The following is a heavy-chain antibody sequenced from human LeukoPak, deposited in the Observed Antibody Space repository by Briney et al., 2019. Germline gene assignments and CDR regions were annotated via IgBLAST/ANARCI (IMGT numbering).Heavy chain of an antibody. CDR1: GFTFSSYG. V-gene: IGHV3-33*06. Sequence: GGSLRLSCAASGFTFSSYGMHWVRQAPGQGLEWVAVIWYYGSNKYYADSVKGRFTISRDNSKNTLYLQMNSLRAEDTAVYYCAKDFVTMVRGVSHYFDYWRQGTLVTVSS. CDR2: IWYYGSNK. J-gene: IGHJ4*02. D-gene: IGHD3-10*01. CDR3: AKDFVTMVRGVSHYFDY.